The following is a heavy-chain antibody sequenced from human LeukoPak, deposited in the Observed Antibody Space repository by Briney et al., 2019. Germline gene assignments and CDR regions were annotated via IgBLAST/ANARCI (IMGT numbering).Heavy chain of an antibody. CDR2: MNPRSGNT. D-gene: IGHD3-16*01. CDR1: GYTFSRYD. Sequence: ASVKVSCKASGYTFSRYDINWVRQAPGKGLEWMGWMNPRSGNTGYAQKFQGRITMARNTSISTAYMELRGLRSEDTAVYYCTRPGDKSGFGGNAFDLWGQGTVVSVSS. J-gene: IGHJ3*01. CDR3: TRPGDKSGFGGNAFDL. V-gene: IGHV1-8*01.